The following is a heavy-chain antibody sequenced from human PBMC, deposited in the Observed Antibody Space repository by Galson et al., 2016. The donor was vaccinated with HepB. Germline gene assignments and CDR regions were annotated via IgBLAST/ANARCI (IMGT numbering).Heavy chain of an antibody. J-gene: IGHJ6*02. CDR2: TWYDGGNN. CDR3: AKAGTYYYYGWTS. CDR1: GFTFRSYG. V-gene: IGHV3-33*06. Sequence: SLRLSCAASGFTFRSYGIHWVRQAPGKGLEWLAVTWYDGGNNYYAAAVKGRFTSSRDNGKNTVYRQRNSLRAEDTAVYYCAKAGTYYYYGWTSGAKGPRSPSP.